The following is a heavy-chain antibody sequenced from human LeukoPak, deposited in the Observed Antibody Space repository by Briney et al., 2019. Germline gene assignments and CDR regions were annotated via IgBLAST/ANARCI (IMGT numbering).Heavy chain of an antibody. Sequence: ASVKVSCKASGYTFTSYGISWVRQAPGQGLEWMGWISAYNGNTNYAQKLQGRVTMTTDTSTSTAYMELSSLRSEDTAVYYCAAVKMYYYDTSGYYFRLNAFDIWGQGTMVTVSS. CDR3: AAVKMYYYDTSGYYFRLNAFDI. CDR1: GYTFTSYG. CDR2: ISAYNGNT. D-gene: IGHD3-22*01. V-gene: IGHV1-18*01. J-gene: IGHJ3*02.